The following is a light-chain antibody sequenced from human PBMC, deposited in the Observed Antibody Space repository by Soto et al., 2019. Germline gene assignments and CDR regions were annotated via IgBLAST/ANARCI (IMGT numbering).Light chain of an antibody. J-gene: IGKJ1*01. Sequence: DIQMTQSPSSLSASVGDRVTITCRASQGISNYLAWYQQKPGKVPKLLIYAASTLQSGVPSRFSGSGSGTDFTPTICSLQPEDVATYYCQKYNSAPWTFGQGTKVEIK. CDR1: QGISNY. CDR3: QKYNSAPWT. CDR2: AAS. V-gene: IGKV1-27*01.